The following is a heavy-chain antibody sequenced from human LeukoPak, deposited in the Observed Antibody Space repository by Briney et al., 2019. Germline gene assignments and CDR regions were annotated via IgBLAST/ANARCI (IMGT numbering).Heavy chain of an antibody. Sequence: SETLSLTCTVSGGSITSSSYFWGWLRQPPGRGVEWIGSINYSGSTYYNPSLKSRITISVDTSKRQFSLKLISVTAADTAVYFCARMGRGVAVAGDWGQGTLVTVSS. CDR2: INYSGST. J-gene: IGHJ4*02. CDR1: GGSITSSSYF. D-gene: IGHD6-19*01. CDR3: ARMGRGVAVAGD. V-gene: IGHV4-39*01.